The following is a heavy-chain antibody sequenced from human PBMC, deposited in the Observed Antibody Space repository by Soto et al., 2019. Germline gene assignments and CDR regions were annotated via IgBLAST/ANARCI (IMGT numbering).Heavy chain of an antibody. J-gene: IGHJ4*02. D-gene: IGHD2-15*01. CDR2: VIPIFGTP. CDR3: AKIRWTISLKEDDAI. Sequence: SVKVYFKSSEGSFGSHAISSVRQAPGQGLEWMGGVIPIFGTPSYAQKFHGRVTITADIPTSTAYLELSSLKSADTAVYYCAKIRWTISLKEDDAIWGQGTMVTVSS. CDR1: EGSFGSHA. V-gene: IGHV1-69*06.